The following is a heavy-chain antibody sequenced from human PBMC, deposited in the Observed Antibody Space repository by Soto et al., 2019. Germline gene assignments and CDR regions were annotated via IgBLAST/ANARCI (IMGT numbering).Heavy chain of an antibody. CDR3: ARGDLGVRYFDY. CDR1: GFTFSSYS. V-gene: IGHV3-21*01. J-gene: IGHJ4*02. Sequence: EVQLVESGGGLVKPGGSLRLSCAASGFTFSSYSMNWVRQAPGKGLEWVSSTSSSSSYIYYADSVKGRFTISRDNAKNSLYLQMNSLRAEDTAVYYCARGDLGVRYFDYWGQGTLVTVSS. CDR2: TSSSSSYI. D-gene: IGHD3-16*01.